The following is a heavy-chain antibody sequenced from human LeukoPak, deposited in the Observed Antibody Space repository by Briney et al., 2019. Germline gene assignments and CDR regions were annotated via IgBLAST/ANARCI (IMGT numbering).Heavy chain of an antibody. CDR2: IILIFGTA. D-gene: IGHD6-19*01. CDR3: ARRWYSSGWYFDY. J-gene: IGHJ4*02. V-gene: IGHV1-69*01. Sequence: SVKVSCKASGGTFSSYAISWVRQAPGQGLEWMGGIILIFGTANYAQKFQGRVTITADESTSTAYMELSSLRSEDTAVYYCARRWYSSGWYFDYWGQGTLVTVSS. CDR1: GGTFSSYA.